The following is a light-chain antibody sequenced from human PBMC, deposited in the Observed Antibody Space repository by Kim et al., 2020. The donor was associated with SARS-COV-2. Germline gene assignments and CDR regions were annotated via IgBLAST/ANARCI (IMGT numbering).Light chain of an antibody. CDR1: SSDLGIYNF. CDR2: EVA. CDR3: CSYVGNNFVV. V-gene: IGLV2-23*02. Sequence: QSALAQPASVSGSPGQSITISYTGSSSDLGIYNFVSWYQQHPGEVPKLIIYEVAKRPSGVSNRFSGSKSGDTASLTISGLQAEDEAEYYCCSYVGNNFVVFGGGTQLTVL. J-gene: IGLJ2*01.